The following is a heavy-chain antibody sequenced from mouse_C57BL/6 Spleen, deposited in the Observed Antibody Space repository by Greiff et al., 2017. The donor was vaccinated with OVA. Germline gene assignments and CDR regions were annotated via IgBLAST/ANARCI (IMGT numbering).Heavy chain of an antibody. Sequence: QVQLKQPGAELVKPGASVKLSCKASGYTFTSYWMHWVKQRPGQGLEWIGMIHPNSGSTNYNEKFKSKATLTVDKSSSTAYMQLSSLTSEDSAVYYCAVFITTVADHFDYWGKVTTLTVAS. CDR1: GYTFTSYW. CDR3: AVFITTVADHFDY. V-gene: IGHV1-64*01. D-gene: IGHD1-1*01. CDR2: IHPNSGST. J-gene: IGHJ2*01.